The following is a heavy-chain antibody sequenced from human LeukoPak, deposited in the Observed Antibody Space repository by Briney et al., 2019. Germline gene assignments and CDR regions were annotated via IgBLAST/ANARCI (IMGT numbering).Heavy chain of an antibody. CDR1: GFTFNNYA. CDR2: ISYSGDTT. Sequence: GASLRLSCAASGFTFNNYAMGWVRQAPGKGLEWVSAISYSGDTTHYADTVTGRFTIFRDNSKNTLFVQMNSLRAEDMAIYYCAKRSGGTFGFFDSWGRGTLVTVSS. J-gene: IGHJ4*02. D-gene: IGHD3-3*01. CDR3: AKRSGGTFGFFDS. V-gene: IGHV3-23*01.